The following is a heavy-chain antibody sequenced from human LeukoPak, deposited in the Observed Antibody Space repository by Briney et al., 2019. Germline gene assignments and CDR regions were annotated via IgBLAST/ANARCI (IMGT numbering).Heavy chain of an antibody. CDR3: ARGGDSSGSPFDP. Sequence: GRSLRLSCAAPGFTFSSYAMHWVRQAPGKGLEWVAVISYDGSNKYYADSVKGRFTISRDNSKNTLYLQMNSLRAEDTAVYYCARGGDSSGSPFDPWGQGTLVTVSS. V-gene: IGHV3-30*01. J-gene: IGHJ5*02. CDR2: ISYDGSNK. CDR1: GFTFSSYA. D-gene: IGHD3-22*01.